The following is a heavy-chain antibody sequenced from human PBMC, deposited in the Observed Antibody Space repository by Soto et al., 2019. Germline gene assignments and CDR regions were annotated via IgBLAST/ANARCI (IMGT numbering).Heavy chain of an antibody. J-gene: IGHJ5*02. Sequence: PSETLSLTCTVSGGSISSYYWSWIRQPPGKGLEWIGYIYYSGSTNYNPSLKSRVTISVDTSKNQFSLKLSSVTAADTAVYYCARYYSSSWYEYKWFDPSGQGTLVTVSA. V-gene: IGHV4-59*08. D-gene: IGHD6-13*01. CDR2: IYYSGST. CDR3: ARYYSSSWYEYKWFDP. CDR1: GGSISSYY.